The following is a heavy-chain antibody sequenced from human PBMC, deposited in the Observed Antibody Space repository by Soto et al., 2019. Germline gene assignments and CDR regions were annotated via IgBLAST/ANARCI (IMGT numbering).Heavy chain of an antibody. J-gene: IGHJ4*02. CDR1: GGSISSGGYY. V-gene: IGHV4-31*03. CDR3: ARNRGDHAFDY. D-gene: IGHD2-21*02. CDR2: IYYSGRN. Sequence: QVQLQESGPGLVKPSQTLSLTFTVSGGSISSGGYYWSWIRQHPGKGLEWIGYIYYSGRNYYNPSLKSRVTISVDTSKNQFSLKLSSVTAADTAVYYCARNRGDHAFDYWGQGTLVTVSS.